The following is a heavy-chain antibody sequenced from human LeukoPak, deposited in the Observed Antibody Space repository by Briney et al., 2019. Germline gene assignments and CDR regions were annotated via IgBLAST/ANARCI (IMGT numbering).Heavy chain of an antibody. J-gene: IGHJ6*03. CDR3: ASRVVPAAIDYYYYMDV. Sequence: SETLSLTCTVSGGSISTYYWSWIRQPAGKGLEWIGRIYTSGSTNYNPSLKSRVTMSVDMSKNQFSLKLSSVTAADTAVYYCASRVVPAAIDYYYYMDVWGKGTTVTVSS. CDR2: IYTSGST. D-gene: IGHD2-2*01. V-gene: IGHV4-4*07. CDR1: GGSISTYY.